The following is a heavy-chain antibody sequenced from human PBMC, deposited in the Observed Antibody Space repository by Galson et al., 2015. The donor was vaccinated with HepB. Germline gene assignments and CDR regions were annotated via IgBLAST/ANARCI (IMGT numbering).Heavy chain of an antibody. CDR2: INPNSGGT. V-gene: IGHV1-2*06. Sequence: SVKVSCKASGYTFTGYYMHWVRQAPGQGLEWMGRINPNSGGTNYAQKFQGRVTMTRDTSISTAYMELSRLRSDDTAVYYCARVVGRLRPSPFDYWGQGTLVTVSS. CDR1: GYTFTGYY. D-gene: IGHD5-12*01. CDR3: ARVVGRLRPSPFDY. J-gene: IGHJ4*02.